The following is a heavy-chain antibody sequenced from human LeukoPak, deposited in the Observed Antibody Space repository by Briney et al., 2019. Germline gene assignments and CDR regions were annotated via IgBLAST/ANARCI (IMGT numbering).Heavy chain of an antibody. D-gene: IGHD3-10*01. J-gene: IGHJ6*02. CDR1: GFTFSSYA. CDR2: ISSDGSNK. CDR3: ASLYGSGSYLISYYYYGMDV. Sequence: GGSLRLSCAASGFTFSSYAMHWVRQAPGKGLEWVGVISSDGSNKYNADSVKGRFTISRDNSKNTLYLQMNSLRAEDTAVYYCASLYGSGSYLISYYYYGMDVWGQGTTVTVSS. V-gene: IGHV3-30-3*01.